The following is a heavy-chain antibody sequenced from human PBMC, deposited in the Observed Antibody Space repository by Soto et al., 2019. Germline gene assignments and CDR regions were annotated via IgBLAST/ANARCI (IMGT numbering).Heavy chain of an antibody. J-gene: IGHJ5*02. CDR1: GYSFTRYW. V-gene: IGHV5-51*01. CDR2: INPADSDT. D-gene: IGHD6-13*01. Sequence: PVESVTISCKVSGYSFTRYWIAWVLQMPGKGLEWMGIINPADSDTRYSPAFQGQVTISADKSISTAYLQWRSLKASDTAMYYCARHWAKQPLDPWGQGTLVTGSS. CDR3: ARHWAKQPLDP.